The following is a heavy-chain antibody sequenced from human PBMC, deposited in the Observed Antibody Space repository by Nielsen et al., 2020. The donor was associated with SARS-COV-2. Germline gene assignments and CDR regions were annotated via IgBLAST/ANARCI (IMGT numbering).Heavy chain of an antibody. Sequence: GESLKISCAASGFSFSTYWMTWVRQPPGEGLEWVANIRHDGGDKEYVDSVKGRFTISRDNAKNSLYLQMDALRVEDTAVYYCAREFALRDTAYFDYWGQGTLVTVSS. J-gene: IGHJ4*02. CDR3: AREFALRDTAYFDY. D-gene: IGHD5-18*01. V-gene: IGHV3-7*05. CDR2: IRHDGGDK. CDR1: GFSFSTYW.